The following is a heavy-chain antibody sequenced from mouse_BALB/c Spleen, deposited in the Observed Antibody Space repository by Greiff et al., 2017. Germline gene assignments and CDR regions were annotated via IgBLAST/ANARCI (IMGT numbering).Heavy chain of an antibody. Sequence: VQLQQSGAELVRPGASVKLSCKALGYTFTDYEMHWVKQTPVHGLEWIGAIHPGSGGTAYNQKFKGKATMTVDKSSSTAYMELARLTSEDSAIYYCARSRSELGPWFAYWGQGTLVTVSA. V-gene: IGHV1-15*01. CDR2: IHPGSGGT. CDR3: ARSRSELGPWFAY. J-gene: IGHJ3*01. CDR1: GYTFTDYE. D-gene: IGHD4-1*01.